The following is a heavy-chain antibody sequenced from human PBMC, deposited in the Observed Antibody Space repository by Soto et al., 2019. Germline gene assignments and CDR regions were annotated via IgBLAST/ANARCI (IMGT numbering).Heavy chain of an antibody. J-gene: IGHJ6*02. V-gene: IGHV1-18*01. D-gene: IGHD6-19*01. CDR1: GYTFTSYG. Sequence: QVQLVQSGAEVKKPGASVKVSCKASGYTFTSYGISWVRQAPGQGLEWMGWISAYNGNTNYAQKLQGRVTMTTDTSTSKDYMELRSLRSDATAVYYCASVCGGSGCPAGGYYYYYGMDVWGQGTTVTVCS. CDR3: ASVCGGSGCPAGGYYYYYGMDV. CDR2: ISAYNGNT.